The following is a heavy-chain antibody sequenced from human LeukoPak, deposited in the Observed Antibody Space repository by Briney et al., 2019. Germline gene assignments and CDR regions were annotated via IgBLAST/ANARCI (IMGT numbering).Heavy chain of an antibody. CDR1: GGSFSSGSYY. D-gene: IGHD5-18*01. Sequence: SETLSLTCTVSGGSFSSGSYYWSWIRQPPGKGLEWIGYIYYSGSTNYNPSLKSRVTISVDTSKNQFSLKLSSVTAADTAVYYCARGVRGYSYVFDYWGQGTLVTVSS. CDR2: IYYSGST. V-gene: IGHV4-61*01. J-gene: IGHJ4*02. CDR3: ARGVRGYSYVFDY.